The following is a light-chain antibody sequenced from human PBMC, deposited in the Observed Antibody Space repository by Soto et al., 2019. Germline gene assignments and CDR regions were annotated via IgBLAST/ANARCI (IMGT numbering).Light chain of an antibody. J-gene: IGKJ5*01. CDR1: QSVVYSSNNNNY. CDR3: QKYYSTPIN. V-gene: IGKV4-1*01. CDR2: WAS. Sequence: DIVMTQSSDSVAAYLGERETIRCKSSQSVVYSSNNNNYLAWYQQIPGQPPNLLIYWASTRDSGVPDRFSGSGSGTDFTLTISSLQAEDVAVYYCQKYYSTPINCGKGTRRAIK.